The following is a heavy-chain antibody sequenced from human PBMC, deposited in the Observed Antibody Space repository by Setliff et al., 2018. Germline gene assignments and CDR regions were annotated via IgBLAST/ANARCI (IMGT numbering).Heavy chain of an antibody. V-gene: IGHV1-18*01. CDR2: ISPYNGKT. D-gene: IGHD1-26*01. J-gene: IGHJ5*01. CDR3: ARLVRYCTRTACQKVAGVES. Sequence: ASVKVSCKSYGYTFNTHGISWVRQAPGQRPEWMGWISPYNGKTRSIERFQGRLTLTIDTSTNTVFMELRSLRPDDTAVYYCARLVRYCTRTACQKVAGVESWGQGTLVTVSS. CDR1: GYTFNTHG.